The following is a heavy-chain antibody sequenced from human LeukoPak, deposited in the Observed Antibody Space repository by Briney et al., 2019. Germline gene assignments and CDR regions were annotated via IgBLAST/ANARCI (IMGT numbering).Heavy chain of an antibody. J-gene: IGHJ5*02. Sequence: GGSLRLSCAASGFTFSSCAMHWVRQAPGKGLEWGAVISYDGSNKYYADSVKGRFTTSRDNSKNTLYLQMNSLRAEDTAVYYCARDYSGGSGSYFTYNWLDPWGQGTLVTVSS. CDR1: GFTFSSCA. CDR3: ARDYSGGSGSYFTYNWLDP. D-gene: IGHD3-10*01. V-gene: IGHV3-30-3*01. CDR2: ISYDGSNK.